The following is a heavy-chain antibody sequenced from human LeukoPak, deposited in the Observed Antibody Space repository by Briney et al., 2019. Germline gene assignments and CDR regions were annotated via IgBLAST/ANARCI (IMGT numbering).Heavy chain of an antibody. CDR1: GGSISSHY. CDR2: IYYSGST. V-gene: IGHV4-59*11. CDR3: AREVYYDSSAGFDY. Sequence: ASETLSLTCTVSGGSISSHYWSWIRQPPGKGLKWIGYIYYSGSTNYNPSLKSRVTISVDTSKNQFSLKLSSVTAADTAVYYCAREVYYDSSAGFDYWGQGTLVTVSS. D-gene: IGHD3-22*01. J-gene: IGHJ4*02.